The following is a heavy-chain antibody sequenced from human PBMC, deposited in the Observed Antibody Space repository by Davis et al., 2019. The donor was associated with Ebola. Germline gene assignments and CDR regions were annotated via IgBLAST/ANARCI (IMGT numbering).Heavy chain of an antibody. CDR1: GFTFSSYA. Sequence: GESLKISCAASGFTFSSYAMSWVRQAPGKGLEWVSAISGSGGSAYYADSVKGRFTISRDNSKNTLYLQMNSLRAEDTAVYYCAKEALHSGGTFDVWGQGTMVTVSS. V-gene: IGHV3-23*01. J-gene: IGHJ3*01. CDR2: ISGSGGSA. D-gene: IGHD2-15*01. CDR3: AKEALHSGGTFDV.